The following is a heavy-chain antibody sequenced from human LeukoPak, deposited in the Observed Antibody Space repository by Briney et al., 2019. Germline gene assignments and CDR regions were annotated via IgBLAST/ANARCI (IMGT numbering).Heavy chain of an antibody. V-gene: IGHV3-23*01. CDR1: GFTFSSYG. D-gene: IGHD5-24*01. CDR2: ISGSGGST. CDR3: AKLVSPWLQLPSDAFDI. Sequence: RPGRSLRLSCAASGFTFSSYGMHWVRQAPGKGLEWVPAISGSGGSTYYADSVKGRFTISRDNSKNTLYLQMNSLRAEDTAVYYCAKLVSPWLQLPSDAFDIWGQGTMVTVSS. J-gene: IGHJ3*02.